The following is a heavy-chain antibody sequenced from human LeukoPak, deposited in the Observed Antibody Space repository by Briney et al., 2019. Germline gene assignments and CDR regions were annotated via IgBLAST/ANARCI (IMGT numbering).Heavy chain of an antibody. Sequence: GGSLRLSCAASGFTVSSHYMTWVRQAPGRGLEWVSVIYRDGKTYYADSVKGRFTISRDNSKNTLHLQMNSLKTEDTAVYYCAREDTGDLAFDYWGQGTLVTVSS. D-gene: IGHD1-1*01. CDR2: IYRDGKT. J-gene: IGHJ4*02. V-gene: IGHV3-66*02. CDR3: AREDTGDLAFDY. CDR1: GFTVSSHY.